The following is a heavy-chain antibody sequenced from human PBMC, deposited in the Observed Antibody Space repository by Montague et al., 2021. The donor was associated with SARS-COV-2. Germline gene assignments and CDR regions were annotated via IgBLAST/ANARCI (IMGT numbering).Heavy chain of an antibody. CDR1: GGSISSSSYY. V-gene: IGHV4-39*07. CDR3: ARDGSLRFDILIGPRHYCYGMDV. D-gene: IGHD3-9*01. Sequence: SETLSLTCTVSGGSISSSSYYWGWIRQPPGKGLEWIGSVYYSGSTYYNPSLKSRVTISVDTSKNQFSLKLSSVTAADTAVYYCARDGSLRFDILIGPRHYCYGMDVWGQGTTVTVSS. J-gene: IGHJ6*02. CDR2: VYYSGST.